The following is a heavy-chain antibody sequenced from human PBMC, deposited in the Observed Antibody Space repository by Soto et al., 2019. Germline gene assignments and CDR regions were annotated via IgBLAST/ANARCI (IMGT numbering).Heavy chain of an antibody. J-gene: IGHJ4*02. D-gene: IGHD6-25*01. CDR3: AKDSMVSYSTGRLDY. CDR1: GFTFSSYG. CDR2: ISYDGSNK. Sequence: QVQLVESGGGVVQPGRSLRLSCAASGFTFSSYGMHWVRQAPGKGLEWVAVISYDGSNKYYADSVKGRFTISRDNSKNTLHLQMNSLRAEDTAVYYCAKDSMVSYSTGRLDYWGQGTLVTVSS. V-gene: IGHV3-30*18.